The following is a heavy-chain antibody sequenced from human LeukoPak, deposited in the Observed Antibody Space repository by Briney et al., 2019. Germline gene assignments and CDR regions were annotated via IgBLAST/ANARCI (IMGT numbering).Heavy chain of an antibody. CDR1: GFTFSSYE. V-gene: IGHV3-48*03. D-gene: IGHD4-11*01. CDR3: ARDSHPTVTTSFDY. Sequence: GGSLRLSCAASGFTFSSYEMNWVRQAPGKGLEWVSYISSSGSTIYYADSVKGRFTISRDNAKNSLYLQMNSLRAEDTAVYYCARDSHPTVTTSFDYWGQGSLVTVSS. CDR2: ISSSGSTI. J-gene: IGHJ4*02.